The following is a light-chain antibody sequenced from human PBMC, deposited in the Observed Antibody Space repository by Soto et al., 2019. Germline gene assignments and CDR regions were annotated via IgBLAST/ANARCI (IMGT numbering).Light chain of an antibody. CDR1: QSVSGSN. V-gene: IGKV3-20*01. CDR3: QQYDTSPWT. J-gene: IGKJ1*01. Sequence: EIVLTQSPGTLSLSPRERATLSCRASQSVSGSNLAWYQQKPGQAPRLVIFGASTRATGIPDRFTASGSGTDFTVTISRLEPEDSAVYYCQQYDTSPWTFGQGTKVEIK. CDR2: GAS.